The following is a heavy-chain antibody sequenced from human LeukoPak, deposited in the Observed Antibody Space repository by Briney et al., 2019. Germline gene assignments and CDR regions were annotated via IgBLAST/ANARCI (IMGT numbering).Heavy chain of an antibody. J-gene: IGHJ5*02. V-gene: IGHV1-2*02. CDR2: INPNSGGT. CDR3: ARGGYDFWSGYQTFNWFDP. CDR1: GYTFTGYY. D-gene: IGHD3-3*01. Sequence: GASVKVSCKASGYTFTGYYMHWVRQAPGQGLEWMGWINPNSGGTNYAQKFQGRVTMTRDTSISTAYMELSRLRSDDTAVYYCARGGYDFWSGYQTFNWFDPWGQGTLVTVSS.